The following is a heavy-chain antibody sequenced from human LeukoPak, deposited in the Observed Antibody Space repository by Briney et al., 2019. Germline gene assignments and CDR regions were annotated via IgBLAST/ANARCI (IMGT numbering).Heavy chain of an antibody. CDR2: INHSGST. CDR3: ARGCRYSYGPRYFDL. V-gene: IGHV4-34*01. D-gene: IGHD5-18*01. Sequence: SETLSLTCAVYGGSFSGYYWSWIRQPPGKGLEWIGEINHSGSTNYNPSLKSRVTISVDTSKNQFSLKLSSVTAADTAVYYCARGCRYSYGPRYFDLWGRGTLVTVFS. CDR1: GGSFSGYY. J-gene: IGHJ2*01.